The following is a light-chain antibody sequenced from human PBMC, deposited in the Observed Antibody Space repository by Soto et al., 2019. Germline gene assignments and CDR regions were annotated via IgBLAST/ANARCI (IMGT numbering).Light chain of an antibody. CDR3: SSYTTSYTLV. J-gene: IGLJ3*02. Sequence: QSALTQPASVSGSPGQSITISCTGSSSDVGGYNYVSWYQHHPGKVPKLMIYEVSNRPSGVSNRFSGSKSGNTASLSISGLQAEDEADYYCSSYTTSYTLVFGGGTKLTVL. CDR1: SSDVGGYNY. V-gene: IGLV2-14*01. CDR2: EVS.